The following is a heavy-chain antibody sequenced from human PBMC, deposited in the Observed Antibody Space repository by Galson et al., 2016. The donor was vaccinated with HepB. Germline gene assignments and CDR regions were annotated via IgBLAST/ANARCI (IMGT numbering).Heavy chain of an antibody. Sequence: SLRLSCAGSGFTFRSYIMNWVRQAPGKGLEWVSYISGSSNTVKYADAVKGRFTISRDNGKSSLYLQMNSLRDEDTAVYYCARDLDCNGGSCYDGMDVWGQGTTVTVSS. CDR3: ARDLDCNGGSCYDGMDV. CDR2: ISGSSNTV. V-gene: IGHV3-48*02. CDR1: GFTFRSYI. J-gene: IGHJ6*02. D-gene: IGHD2-15*01.